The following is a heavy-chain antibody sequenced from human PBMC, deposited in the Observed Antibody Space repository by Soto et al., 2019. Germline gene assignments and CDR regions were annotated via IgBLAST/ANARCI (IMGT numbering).Heavy chain of an antibody. CDR3: ARVGRGTATTVVDAFDI. J-gene: IGHJ3*02. CDR2: MSHSGGT. D-gene: IGHD1-1*01. Sequence: QVQLQQWGAGLLKPSETLSLTCAVYGGFVSSGSYYWSWIRQPPGKGLEWIGEMSHSGGTHFNPSLKRRVPISVDTSKTQFSRKMSSVTAADTALYYCARVGRGTATTVVDAFDIWGPGTMVTVSS. V-gene: IGHV4-34*01. CDR1: GGFVSSGSYY.